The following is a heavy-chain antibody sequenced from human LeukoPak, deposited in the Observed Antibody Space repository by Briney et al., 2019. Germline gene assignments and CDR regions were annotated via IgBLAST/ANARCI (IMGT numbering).Heavy chain of an antibody. D-gene: IGHD3-22*01. J-gene: IGHJ4*02. V-gene: IGHV1-24*01. CDR2: FDPEDGET. CDR3: ARTPGYYTWFDY. Sequence: ASVKVSCKVSGYTLTELSMHWVRQAPGKGLEWMGGFDPEDGETIYAQKFQGRVTMTEDTSTDTAYMELSSLRSEDTAVYYCARTPGYYTWFDYWGQGTLVTVSS. CDR1: GYTLTELS.